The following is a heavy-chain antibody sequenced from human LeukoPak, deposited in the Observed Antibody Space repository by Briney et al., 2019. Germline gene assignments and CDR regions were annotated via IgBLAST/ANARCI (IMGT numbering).Heavy chain of an antibody. CDR1: GFTFSSYW. V-gene: IGHV3-33*08. D-gene: IGHD6-13*01. Sequence: PGGSLRLSCAASGFTFSSYWMHWVRQAPGKGLEWVAVIWYDGSNKYYADSVKGRFTISRDNSKNTLYLQMNSLRAEDTAVYYCARDPSRPYSSSWLDYWGQGTLVTVSS. CDR3: ARDPSRPYSSSWLDY. CDR2: IWYDGSNK. J-gene: IGHJ4*02.